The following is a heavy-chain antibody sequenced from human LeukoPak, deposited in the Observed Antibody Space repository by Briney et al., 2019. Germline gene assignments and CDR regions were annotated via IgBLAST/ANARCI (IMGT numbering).Heavy chain of an antibody. CDR3: ASSVYCSGGSCYSSFDY. V-gene: IGHV1-8*01. CDR1: GYTFTSYD. D-gene: IGHD2-15*01. CDR2: MNPNSGNT. J-gene: IGHJ4*02. Sequence: ASVKVSCKASGYTFTSYDINWVRQATGQGLEWMGWMNPNSGNTAYAQKFRGRVTMTRNTSISTAYMELSSLRSEDTAVYYCASSVYCSGGSCYSSFDYWGQGTLVTVSS.